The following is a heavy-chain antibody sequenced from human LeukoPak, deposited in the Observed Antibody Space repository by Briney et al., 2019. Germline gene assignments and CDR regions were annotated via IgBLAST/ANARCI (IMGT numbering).Heavy chain of an antibody. Sequence: ETLSLTCTVSGGSVSSGSYYWSWIRQPPGKGLEWIGYIYYSGSAKYNPSLKSRVTISVDTSKNQFSLKLTSVTAADTAVYYCARGFGDWGLSWFDPWGQGTLVTVSS. CDR3: ARGFGDWGLSWFDP. J-gene: IGHJ5*02. D-gene: IGHD3-10*01. CDR1: GGSVSSGSYY. CDR2: IYYSGSA. V-gene: IGHV4-61*01.